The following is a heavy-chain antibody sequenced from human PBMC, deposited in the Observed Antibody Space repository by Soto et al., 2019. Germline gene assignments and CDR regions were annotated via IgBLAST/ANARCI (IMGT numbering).Heavy chain of an antibody. CDR1: GFTFSSYA. D-gene: IGHD4-17*01. CDR3: AKSPHDYSNDY. Sequence: GGSLRLSCAASGFTFSSYAMSWVRQAPGKGLEWVSTISSSGGSTYYADSVKGRFTISRDNSKNTLYLQMNSLRAEDTAVYYRAKSPHDYSNDYWGQGTLVTVSS. J-gene: IGHJ4*02. CDR2: ISSSGGST. V-gene: IGHV3-23*01.